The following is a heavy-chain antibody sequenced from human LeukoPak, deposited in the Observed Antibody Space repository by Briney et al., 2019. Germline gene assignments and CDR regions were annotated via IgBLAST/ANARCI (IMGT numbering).Heavy chain of an antibody. CDR3: ARDVLEVPVVMLDY. CDR2: ISYDGSNK. J-gene: IGHJ4*02. CDR1: GFTFSTYW. D-gene: IGHD2-2*01. Sequence: GGSLRLSCSASGFTFSTYWMSWVRQAPGKGLEWVAVISYDGSNKYYADSVKGRFTISRDNSKNTLYLQMNSLRAEDTAVYYCARDVLEVPVVMLDYWGQGTLVTVSS. V-gene: IGHV3-30-3*01.